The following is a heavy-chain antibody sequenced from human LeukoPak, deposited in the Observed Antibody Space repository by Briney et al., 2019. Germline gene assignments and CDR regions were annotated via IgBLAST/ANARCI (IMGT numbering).Heavy chain of an antibody. CDR2: FSGGGGST. J-gene: IGHJ4*02. D-gene: IGHD2-2*02. CDR3: AKGKVLPATIYDY. V-gene: IGHV3-23*01. CDR1: GFTFSSYA. Sequence: SGGSLRLSCAASGFTFSSYAMSWVRQAPGKGLEWVSGFSGGGGSTSYADSVKGRFTISRDNSKNTLYLQMNSLRAEDTAVYYGAKGKVLPATIYDYWGQGTLVTVSS.